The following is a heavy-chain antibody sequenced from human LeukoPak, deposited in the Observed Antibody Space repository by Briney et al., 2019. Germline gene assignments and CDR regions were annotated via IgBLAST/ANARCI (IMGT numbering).Heavy chain of an antibody. D-gene: IGHD7-27*01. CDR3: TTGNWGSFSY. CDR2: IKSKTDGGTT. V-gene: IGHV3-15*01. J-gene: IGHJ4*02. CDR1: GFTFSNAW. Sequence: PGGSLRRSCAATGFTFSNAWMNWVRQAPGKGLEWVGRIKSKTDGGTTDYVAPVKGRFTISRDDSKHTLYLQVNSLKTEDTAVYYCTTGNWGSFSYWGQGTLVTVSS.